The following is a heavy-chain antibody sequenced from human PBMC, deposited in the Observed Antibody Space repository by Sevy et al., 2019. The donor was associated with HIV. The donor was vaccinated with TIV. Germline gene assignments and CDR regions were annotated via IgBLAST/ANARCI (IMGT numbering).Heavy chain of an antibody. V-gene: IGHV3-23*01. CDR3: AKGAIGITMIAVVISHLDY. CDR2: ISGSGGST. D-gene: IGHD3-22*01. Sequence: GGSLRLSCAASGFTFSSYAMSWVRQAPGKGLEWVSAISGSGGSTYYADSVKGRFTISRDNSKNTLYLQMNSLRAEDTAVYYCAKGAIGITMIAVVISHLDYWGQGTLVTVSS. J-gene: IGHJ4*02. CDR1: GFTFSSYA.